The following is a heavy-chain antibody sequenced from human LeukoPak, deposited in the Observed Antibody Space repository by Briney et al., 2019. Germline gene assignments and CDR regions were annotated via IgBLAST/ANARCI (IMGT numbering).Heavy chain of an antibody. J-gene: IGHJ4*02. CDR3: ARAGSSSSYSLDY. CDR1: GYTFTGYY. Sequence: ASVKVSCKASGYTFTGYYMHWVRQAPGQGLEWMGWINPNSGGTNYAQKFQGRVTMTRDTSISTAYMELSRLRSDDTAAYYCARAGSSSSYSLDYWGQGTLVTVSS. V-gene: IGHV1-2*02. D-gene: IGHD6-6*01. CDR2: INPNSGGT.